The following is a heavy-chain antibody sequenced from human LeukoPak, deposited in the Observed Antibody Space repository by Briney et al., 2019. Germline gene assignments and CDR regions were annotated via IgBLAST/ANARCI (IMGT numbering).Heavy chain of an antibody. CDR1: GFTFSSYT. CDR3: ARDRDYGTFDY. V-gene: IGHV3-21*01. D-gene: IGHD4-17*01. CDR2: ISVSGTYI. Sequence: GGSLRLSCAASGFTFSSYTMNWVRQAPGKGLDWVSSISVSGTYIYYSDSVKGRFTISRDNAKNSLYLEMNSLRSDDTAIYYCARDRDYGTFDYWGQGTLVTVSS. J-gene: IGHJ4*02.